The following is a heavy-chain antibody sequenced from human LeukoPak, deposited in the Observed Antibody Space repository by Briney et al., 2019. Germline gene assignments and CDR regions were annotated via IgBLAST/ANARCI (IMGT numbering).Heavy chain of an antibody. V-gene: IGHV4-59*01. CDR3: ARVRGAFDI. J-gene: IGHJ3*02. Sequence: KPSETLSLTCTVSGGSISSYYWSWIQQPPGKGLEWIGYIYYSGSTNYNPSLKSRVTISVDTSKNQFSLKLSSVTAADTAVYYCARVRGAFDIWGQGTMVTVSS. CDR1: GGSISSYY. CDR2: IYYSGST.